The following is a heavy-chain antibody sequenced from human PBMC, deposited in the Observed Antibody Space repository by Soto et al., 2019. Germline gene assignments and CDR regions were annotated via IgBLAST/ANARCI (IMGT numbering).Heavy chain of an antibody. D-gene: IGHD2-2*01. CDR3: AKLGSSSWSPNYYFDF. Sequence: GGSLRLSCAASGFTFNNYAMGWVRQAPGKGLEWVSAITDSGDDTYYIDSVKGRFTISRDNSKSTLYLQMNSLRAEDTAIYYCAKLGSSSWSPNYYFDFWGQGTLVTVSS. CDR1: GFTFNNYA. CDR2: ITDSGDDT. V-gene: IGHV3-23*01. J-gene: IGHJ4*02.